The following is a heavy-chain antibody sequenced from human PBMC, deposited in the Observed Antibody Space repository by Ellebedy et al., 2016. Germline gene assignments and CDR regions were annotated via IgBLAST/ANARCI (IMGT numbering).Heavy chain of an antibody. CDR3: ASSYCGGDCYSRAGYFYYMDV. D-gene: IGHD2-21*01. V-gene: IGHV4-61*02. CDR1: GGSISSGTYY. Sequence: SETLSLXCTVSGGSISSGTYYWSWIRQPAGKGLEWIGRIYTSGSTNYNPSLKSRVTMSVDASKNQFSLKLSSVTAADTAVYYCASSYCGGDCYSRAGYFYYMDVWGKGTTVTVSS. CDR2: IYTSGST. J-gene: IGHJ6*03.